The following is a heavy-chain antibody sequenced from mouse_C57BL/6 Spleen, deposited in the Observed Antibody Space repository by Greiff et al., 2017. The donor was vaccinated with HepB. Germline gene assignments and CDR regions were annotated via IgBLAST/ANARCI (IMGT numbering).Heavy chain of an antibody. CDR1: GFTFSDYG. D-gene: IGHD2-5*01. V-gene: IGHV5-17*01. CDR3: ARSYYSNYAGFAY. CDR2: ISSGSSTI. J-gene: IGHJ3*01. Sequence: EVQLVESGGGLVKPGGSLKLSCAASGFTFSDYGMHWVRQAPEKGLEWVAYISSGSSTIYYADTVKGRFTISRDNAKNTLFLQMTSLRSEDTAMYYCARSYYSNYAGFAYWGQGTLVTVSA.